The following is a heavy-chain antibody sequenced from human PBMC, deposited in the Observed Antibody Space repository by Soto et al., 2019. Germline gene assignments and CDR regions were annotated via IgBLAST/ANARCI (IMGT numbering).Heavy chain of an antibody. J-gene: IGHJ6*02. CDR1: GGTFSSYA. D-gene: IGHD2-2*01. CDR3: ARSQGSSTSLELYYYYYYGMDV. Sequence: QVQLVQYGAEVKKPGSSVKVSCKASGGTFSSYAISWVRQAPGQGLEWMGGIIPISETTNYAQKFQGRVTITADESKSTADMELSSLRSEDTAVYYCARSQGSSTSLELYYYYYYGMDVWGQGTTVTVSS. CDR2: IIPISETT. V-gene: IGHV1-69*01.